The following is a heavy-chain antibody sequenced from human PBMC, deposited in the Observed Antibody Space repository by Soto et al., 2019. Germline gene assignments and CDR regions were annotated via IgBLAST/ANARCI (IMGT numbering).Heavy chain of an antibody. CDR3: ARGLGRQQLAQGY. Sequence: SETLSLTCAVYGGSFSGYYWSWIRQPPGKGLEWIGEINHSGSTNYNPSLKSRVTISVDTSKNQFSLKLSSVTAADTAVYYCARGLGRQQLAQGYWGQGXLVTVYS. CDR2: INHSGST. CDR1: GGSFSGYY. J-gene: IGHJ4*02. V-gene: IGHV4-34*01. D-gene: IGHD6-13*01.